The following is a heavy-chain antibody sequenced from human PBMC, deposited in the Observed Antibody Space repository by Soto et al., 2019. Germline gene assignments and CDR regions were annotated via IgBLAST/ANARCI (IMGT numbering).Heavy chain of an antibody. J-gene: IGHJ5*02. CDR1: GYSFGSYA. D-gene: IGHD2-8*01. CDR2: INADNGNT. V-gene: IGHV1-3*05. CDR3: ARGGVATLTRFDP. Sequence: QVQLVQSGAEEKQPGASVKVSCKASGYSFGSYAMHWVRQAPGQSLEWMGLINADNGNTRYAQEFQGRVTLTRDTSASKAYMELSSLRSEDTAVYYCARGGVATLTRFDPWGQGTLVTVSS.